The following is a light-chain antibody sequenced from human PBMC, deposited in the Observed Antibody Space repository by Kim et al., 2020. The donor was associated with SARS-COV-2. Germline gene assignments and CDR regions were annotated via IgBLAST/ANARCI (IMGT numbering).Light chain of an antibody. CDR2: RVS. J-gene: IGKJ2*03. V-gene: IGKV2-30*01. Sequence: GQGAPISCRSSQRRLYSEGSTELNWFRQRPSEYPRRILYRVSNRDSGVTDRISGSGSGNDFTLKISRMEAEDVGIYYCMQGSHLYSFGQGTKLEI. CDR3: MQGSHLYS. CDR1: QRRLYSEGSTE.